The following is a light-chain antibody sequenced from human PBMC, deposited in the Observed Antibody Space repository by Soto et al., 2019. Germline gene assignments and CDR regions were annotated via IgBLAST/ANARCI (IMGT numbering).Light chain of an antibody. Sequence: QSVLTQPHSVSAAPGQTVTISCSGSSSNIGNNYVSWYQQLPGTAPKLLIYDNNKRSSGIPDRFSGSKSGTSATLGITGLQTGDEADYYCGTWDSSLSAVVFGGGTKVTVL. V-gene: IGLV1-51*01. CDR1: SSNIGNNY. CDR2: DNN. J-gene: IGLJ2*01. CDR3: GTWDSSLSAVV.